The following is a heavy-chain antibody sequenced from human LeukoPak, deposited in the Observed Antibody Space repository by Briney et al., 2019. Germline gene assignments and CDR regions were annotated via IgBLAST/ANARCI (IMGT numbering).Heavy chain of an antibody. D-gene: IGHD1-7*01. V-gene: IGHV3-21*06. CDR3: ARGGTGATRDDTFDI. CDR1: GFSFSRYS. Sequence: PGGSLGLSCTASGFSFSRYSMNWVRQAPGKGLEWVSSISSGSGHIFCADSVRGRFTISRDNAKDSLYLQMNSLRAGDAAVYYCARGGTGATRDDTFDIWGQGAMVTVSS. CDR2: ISSGSGHI. J-gene: IGHJ3*02.